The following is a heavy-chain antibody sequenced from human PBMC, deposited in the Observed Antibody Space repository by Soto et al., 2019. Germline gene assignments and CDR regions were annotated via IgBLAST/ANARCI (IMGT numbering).Heavy chain of an antibody. CDR1: GFTFSSYA. CDR3: ARDNLWGTATVIWYPDL. V-gene: IGHV3-30-3*01. Sequence: QVQLVESGGGVVQPGRSLRLSCAASGFTFSSYAMHWVRQAPGKGLEWVAVISYDGSNKYYADSVKGRFTISRDNSKNTLYLQTNSLRAEHTTAYFCARDNLWGTATVIWYPDLWGRGTLVTVSP. CDR2: ISYDGSNK. D-gene: IGHD5-18*01. J-gene: IGHJ2*01.